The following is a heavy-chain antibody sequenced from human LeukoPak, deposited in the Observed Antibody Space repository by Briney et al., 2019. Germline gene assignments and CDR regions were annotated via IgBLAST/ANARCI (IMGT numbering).Heavy chain of an antibody. V-gene: IGHV3-23*01. CDR2: INYDGAYT. J-gene: IGHJ4*02. CDR1: GFIFSNYV. Sequence: GGSLRLSCAASGFIFSNYVMSWVRQAPGKGLEWVSSINYDGAYTNYADSVKGRFTISRDNSKNTLYMQMNSLRAEDTAIYYCAKWGVDKGEWRHYVDYRGQGRLVIVSS. CDR3: AKWGVDKGEWRHYVDY. D-gene: IGHD3-16*01.